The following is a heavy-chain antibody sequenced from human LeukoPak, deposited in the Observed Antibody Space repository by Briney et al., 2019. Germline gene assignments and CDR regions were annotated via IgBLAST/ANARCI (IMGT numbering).Heavy chain of an antibody. D-gene: IGHD6-19*01. Sequence: GGSLRLSWAPSGFTFSNVWMRWVRPAPRKGLEWIGPTRSKTDGGTTDYVAALKDRFTISRDDSKNTLFLQINSLKTEDTAVYYCTTYVAVAGTRHFDSWGQGALVTVSS. V-gene: IGHV3-15*01. CDR3: TTYVAVAGTRHFDS. CDR1: GFTFSNVW. CDR2: TRSKTDGGTT. J-gene: IGHJ4*02.